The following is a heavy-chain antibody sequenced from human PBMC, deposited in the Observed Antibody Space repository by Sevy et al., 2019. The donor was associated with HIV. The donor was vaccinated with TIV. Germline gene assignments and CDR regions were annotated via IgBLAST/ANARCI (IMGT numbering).Heavy chain of an antibody. J-gene: IGHJ5*02. CDR2: ISYDGSNK. CDR1: GFTFSSYG. D-gene: IGHD3-10*01. CDR3: AKSSGGDYYYGSGSYLNNWFDP. Sequence: GESLKISCAASGFTFSSYGMHWVRQAPGKGLEWVAVISYDGSNKYYADSVKGRFTISRDNSKNTLYLQMNSLRAEDTAVYYCAKSSGGDYYYGSGSYLNNWFDPWGQGTLVTVSS. V-gene: IGHV3-30*18.